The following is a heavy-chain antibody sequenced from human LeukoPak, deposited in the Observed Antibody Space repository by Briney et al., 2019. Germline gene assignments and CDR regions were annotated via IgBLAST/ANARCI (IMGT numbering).Heavy chain of an antibody. J-gene: IGHJ6*03. Sequence: SETLSLTCAVYGGSFSGYYWSWIRQPPGKGLEWIGEINHSGSTNYNPSLKSRVTISVDTSKNQFSLKLSSVTAADTAVYYCASLRGYCYYYMDVWGKGTTVTVSS. CDR1: GGSFSGYY. CDR3: ASLRGYCYYYMDV. CDR2: INHSGST. V-gene: IGHV4-34*01.